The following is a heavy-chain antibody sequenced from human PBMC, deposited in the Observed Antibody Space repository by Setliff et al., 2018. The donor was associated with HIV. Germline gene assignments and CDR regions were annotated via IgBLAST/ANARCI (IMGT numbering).Heavy chain of an antibody. V-gene: IGHV4-59*04. D-gene: IGHD2-2*01. J-gene: IGHJ3*02. CDR2: IYHSGST. CDR1: GVSISDHY. Sequence: PSETLSLTCFVSGVSISDHYWGWIRQPPGKGPEWIGYIYHSGSTYYNPSLQSRVTISVDTSKNQFSLKLSSVTAADTAVYYCACLYCSSTSCYDAFDIWGQGTMVTVSS. CDR3: ACLYCSSTSCYDAFDI.